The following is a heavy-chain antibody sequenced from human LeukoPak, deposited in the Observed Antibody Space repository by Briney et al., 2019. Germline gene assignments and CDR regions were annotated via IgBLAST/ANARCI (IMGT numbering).Heavy chain of an antibody. J-gene: IGHJ5*02. CDR2: ISWNSGSI. Sequence: GRSLRLSCAASGFTFDDYAMHWVRQAPGKGLEWVSGISWNSGSIGYADSVKGRFTISRDNAKNSLYLQMNSLRAEDTAVCYCASSARWELPSWGWFDPWGQGTLVTVSS. CDR1: GFTFDDYA. V-gene: IGHV3-9*01. D-gene: IGHD1-26*01. CDR3: ASSARWELPSWGWFDP.